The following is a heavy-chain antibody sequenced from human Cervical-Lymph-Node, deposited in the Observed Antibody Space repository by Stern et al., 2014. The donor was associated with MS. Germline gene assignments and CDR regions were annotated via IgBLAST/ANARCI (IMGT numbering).Heavy chain of an antibody. CDR2: IYSGGRT. D-gene: IGHD2-2*02. J-gene: IGHJ6*02. Sequence: VQLVQSGGGLIQPGGSLRLSCAASGFTVSSNYMSWVRQAPGKGLEWVSVIYSGGRTYYADSVKGRFTISRDSSKNTLYLQMNSLRAEDTAVYYCARASRYCSTTSCYIYYYGMDVWGQGTTVTVSS. CDR1: GFTVSSNY. V-gene: IGHV3-53*01. CDR3: ARASRYCSTTSCYIYYYGMDV.